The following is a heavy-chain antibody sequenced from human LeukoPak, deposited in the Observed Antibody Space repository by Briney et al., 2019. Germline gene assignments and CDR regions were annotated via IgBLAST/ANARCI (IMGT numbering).Heavy chain of an antibody. CDR2: IKSKTDGGTT. CDR1: GFTFSNAW. D-gene: IGHD6-19*01. J-gene: IGHJ4*02. Sequence: GGSLRLSCAASGFTFSNAWMNWVRQAPGKGLEWVGRIKSKTDGGTTDYAAPVKGRFTISRDDSKSTLYLQMNSLKTEDTAVYYCTTLWLVLGYFDYWGQGTLVTVSS. CDR3: TTLWLVLGYFDY. V-gene: IGHV3-15*07.